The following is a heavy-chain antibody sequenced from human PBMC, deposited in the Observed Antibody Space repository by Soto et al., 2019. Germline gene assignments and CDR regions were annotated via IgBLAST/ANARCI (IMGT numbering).Heavy chain of an antibody. CDR3: ARAYGGYDDY. Sequence: SQTLSLTCTVACGSIRDCYWSWIRQPPGKGLEWIGYIYYSGSANYNPSLKSRVTISVDTSKNQFYLKLSSVTAADTAVYYCARAYGGYDDYWGQGDLVIVSS. CDR1: CGSIRDCY. V-gene: IGHV4-59*01. D-gene: IGHD5-12*01. J-gene: IGHJ4*02. CDR2: IYYSGSA.